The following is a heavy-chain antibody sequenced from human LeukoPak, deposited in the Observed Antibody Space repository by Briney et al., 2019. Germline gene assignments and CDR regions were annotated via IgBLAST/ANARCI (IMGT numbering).Heavy chain of an antibody. Sequence: ASETLSLTCAVYGGSFSGYYWSWIRQPPGKGLEWIGEINHSGSTNYNPSLKSRVTISVDTSKNQFSLKLWSVTAADTAVYYCARARGYSYGLMGWFDPWGQGTLVTVSS. D-gene: IGHD5-18*01. CDR3: ARARGYSYGLMGWFDP. V-gene: IGHV4-34*01. CDR2: INHSGST. J-gene: IGHJ5*02. CDR1: GGSFSGYY.